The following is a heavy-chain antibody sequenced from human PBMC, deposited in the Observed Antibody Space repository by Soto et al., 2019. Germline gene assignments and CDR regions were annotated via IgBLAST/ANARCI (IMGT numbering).Heavy chain of an antibody. Sequence: QVPLVESGGGVVQPGRSLRLSCAASGFTFSSHGMHWVRQAPGKGLEWVAVISNDGSNKYYADSVKGRCTISRDNSKNTLYLQMNSLRAEDTAVYYCAKEWVYDSSGWSFDYWGQGTLVTVSS. CDR3: AKEWVYDSSGWSFDY. D-gene: IGHD3-22*01. CDR2: ISNDGSNK. CDR1: GFTFSSHG. V-gene: IGHV3-30*18. J-gene: IGHJ4*02.